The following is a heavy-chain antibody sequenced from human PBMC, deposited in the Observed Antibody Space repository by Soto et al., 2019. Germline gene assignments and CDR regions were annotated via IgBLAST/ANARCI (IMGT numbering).Heavy chain of an antibody. V-gene: IGHV3-15*01. CDR2: IKSKTDGGTT. D-gene: IGHD2-21*02. J-gene: IGHJ4*02. Sequence: GGSLRLSCAASGFTFSNAWMSWVRQAPGKGLEWVGRIKSKTDGGTTDYAAPVKGRFTISRDDSKNTLYLQMNSLRSEDTAVYYCARSIVVVTALDFWGQGTLVTVSS. CDR3: ARSIVVVTALDF. CDR1: GFTFSNAW.